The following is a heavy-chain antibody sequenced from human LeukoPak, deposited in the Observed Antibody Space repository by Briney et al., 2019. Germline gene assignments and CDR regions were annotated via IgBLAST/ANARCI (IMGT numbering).Heavy chain of an antibody. CDR3: AANSLAAAGPGWYFDL. CDR2: IVVGSGNT. D-gene: IGHD6-13*01. J-gene: IGHJ2*01. Sequence: SVKVSCKASGFTFTSSAMQWVRQARGQRLEWIGWIVVGSGNTNYAQKFQERVTITRDMSTSTAYMELSSLRSEDTAVYYCAANSLAAAGPGWYFDLWGRGTLVTVSS. CDR1: GFTFTSSA. V-gene: IGHV1-58*02.